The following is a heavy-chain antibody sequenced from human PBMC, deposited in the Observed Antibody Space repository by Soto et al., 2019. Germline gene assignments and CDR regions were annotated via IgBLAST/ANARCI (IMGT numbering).Heavy chain of an antibody. D-gene: IGHD6-19*01. Sequence: GGSLRLSCAASGFTFSSYAMHWVRQAPGKGLEWVAVISYDGSNKYYADSVKGRFTISRDNSKNTLYLQMNSLRAEDTAVYYCARVMFLAVAGSMDVWGQGTTVTVSS. CDR1: GFTFSSYA. CDR3: ARVMFLAVAGSMDV. V-gene: IGHV3-30-3*01. J-gene: IGHJ6*02. CDR2: ISYDGSNK.